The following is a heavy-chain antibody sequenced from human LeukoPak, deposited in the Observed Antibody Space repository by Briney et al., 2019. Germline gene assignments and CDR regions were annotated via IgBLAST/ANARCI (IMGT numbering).Heavy chain of an antibody. J-gene: IGHJ4*02. CDR1: GGTFGSYA. V-gene: IGHV1-69*13. Sequence: SVKVSCKASGGTFGSYAISWVRQAPGQGLEWMGGIIPIFGTANYAQKFQGRVTITADESTSTAYMELSSLRSEDTAVYYCATLDLGRTKSFDYWGQGTLVTVSS. CDR3: ATLDLGRTKSFDY. D-gene: IGHD1-1*01. CDR2: IIPIFGTA.